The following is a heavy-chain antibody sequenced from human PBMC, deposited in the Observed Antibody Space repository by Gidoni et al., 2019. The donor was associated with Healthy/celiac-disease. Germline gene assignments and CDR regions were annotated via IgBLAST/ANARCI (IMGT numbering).Heavy chain of an antibody. CDR1: GFIVGSNY. V-gene: IGHV3-53*01. J-gene: IGHJ4*02. D-gene: IGHD6-19*01. CDR3: ARDFAGGWYGGDY. Sequence: EVQLVESGGGLIQPGGSLRLSCAAFGFIVGSNYMSWVRQTPGKGREWVSVIYSGGSTYYADSVKGRFTISRDNSKNTLYLQMNSLRAEDTAVYYCARDFAGGWYGGDYWGQGTLVTVSS. CDR2: IYSGGST.